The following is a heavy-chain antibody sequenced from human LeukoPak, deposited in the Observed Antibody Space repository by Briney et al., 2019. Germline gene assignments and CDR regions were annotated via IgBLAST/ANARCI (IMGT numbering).Heavy chain of an antibody. V-gene: IGHV3-23*01. Sequence: GESLRLSCAASGFSFTTYWMSWVRQAPGKGLEWVSAISGSGGSTYYADSVKGRFTISRDNSKNTLYLQMNSLRAEDTAVYYCAKDYYYDSSGLGAFDIWGQGTMVTVSS. CDR1: GFSFTTYW. CDR3: AKDYYYDSSGLGAFDI. D-gene: IGHD3-22*01. CDR2: ISGSGGST. J-gene: IGHJ3*02.